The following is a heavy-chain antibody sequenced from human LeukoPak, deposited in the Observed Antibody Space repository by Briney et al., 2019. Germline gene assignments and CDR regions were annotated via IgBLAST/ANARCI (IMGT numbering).Heavy chain of an antibody. CDR3: AREGGKDFDY. V-gene: IGHV4-31*03. J-gene: IGHJ4*02. Sequence: PSQTLSLTCTVSGGSISSGGYYWRWIRQHPGKGLEWIGYIYYSGSTYYNPSLKSRVTISVDTSKNQFSLKLSSVTAADTAVYYCAREGGKDFDYWGQGTLVTVSS. CDR2: IYYSGST. CDR1: GGSISSGGYY. D-gene: IGHD3-16*01.